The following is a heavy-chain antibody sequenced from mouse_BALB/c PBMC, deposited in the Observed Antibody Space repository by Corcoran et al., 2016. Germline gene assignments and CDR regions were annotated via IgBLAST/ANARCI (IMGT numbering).Heavy chain of an antibody. CDR1: GYSFTGYY. Sequence: LVKTGASVKISCKASGYSFTGYYMHWVKQSHGKSLEWIGYISCYNGATSYNQKFKGKATFTVDTSSSTAYMQFNSLTSEDSAVYYCARDYGSSHYFDYWGQGTTLTVSS. J-gene: IGHJ2*01. D-gene: IGHD1-1*01. CDR2: ISCYNGAT. V-gene: IGHV1S34*01. CDR3: ARDYGSSHYFDY.